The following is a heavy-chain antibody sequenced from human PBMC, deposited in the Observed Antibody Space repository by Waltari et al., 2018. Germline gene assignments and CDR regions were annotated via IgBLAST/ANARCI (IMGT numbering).Heavy chain of an antibody. Sequence: QLQLQESGPGLVKPSETLSLTCTVSGGSISSSSYYWGWIRPPPGKGLEWIGSIYYSGSTYYNPSLKSRVTISRDTAKNQFSLKLSSVTAADTAVYYCASNSDVSSSYYFDYWGQGTLVTVSS. J-gene: IGHJ4*02. CDR3: ASNSDVSSSYYFDY. CDR1: GGSISSSSYY. CDR2: IYYSGST. D-gene: IGHD6-6*01. V-gene: IGHV4-39*01.